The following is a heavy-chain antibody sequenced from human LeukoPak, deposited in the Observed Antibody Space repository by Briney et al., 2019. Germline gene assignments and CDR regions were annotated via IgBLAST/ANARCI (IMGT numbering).Heavy chain of an antibody. CDR3: AKGLYYYDSSGQLDY. D-gene: IGHD3-22*01. V-gene: IGHV3-9*01. CDR1: GFTFDDYA. J-gene: IGHJ4*02. Sequence: PGGSLRLSCAASGFTFDDYAMHWVRQAPGKGLEWVSGISWNSGSIGYADSVKGRFTISRDNAKNSLYLQMNSLRAEDTALYYCAKGLYYYDSSGQLDYWGEGTLVTVSS. CDR2: ISWNSGSI.